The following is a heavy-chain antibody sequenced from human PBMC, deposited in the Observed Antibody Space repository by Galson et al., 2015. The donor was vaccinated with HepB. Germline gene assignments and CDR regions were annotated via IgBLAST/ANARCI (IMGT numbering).Heavy chain of an antibody. J-gene: IGHJ4*02. CDR2: ISSSSSYI. CDR3: ARAHGIAAATYYFDY. V-gene: IGHV3-21*01. CDR1: GFTFSSYS. Sequence: SLRLPCAASGFTFSSYSMNWVRQAPGKGLEWVSSISSSSSYIYYADSVKGRFTISRDNAKNSLYLQMNSLRAEDTAVYYCARAHGIAAATYYFDYWGQGTLVTVSS. D-gene: IGHD6-13*01.